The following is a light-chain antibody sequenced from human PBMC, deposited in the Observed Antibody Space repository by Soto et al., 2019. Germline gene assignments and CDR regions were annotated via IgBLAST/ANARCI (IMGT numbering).Light chain of an antibody. J-gene: IGKJ1*01. CDR2: AAS. V-gene: IGKV3-20*01. CDR1: QSLSSSY. CDR3: QQYGSSLWT. Sequence: DILLAQSPGTLSLSPGESATLSCRASQSLSSSYVAWYQQKPGQSPRLLIYAASNRATGIPDRFSGSGSGTDFTLTISRLEPEDFAVYYCQQYGSSLWTFGQGTKVDIK.